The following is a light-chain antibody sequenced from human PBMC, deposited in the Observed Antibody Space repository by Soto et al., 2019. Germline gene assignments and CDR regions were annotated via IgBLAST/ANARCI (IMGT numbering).Light chain of an antibody. Sequence: EVVLTQSPATLSGSPGDRATLSCRASQSFISNLAWYQQKPGQAPRLLIYGASTRANGIPARFSGSGSGTDFTLTMSSIEPEDFAVYYCQQRSNWPPTWTFGQGTKVDIK. CDR1: QSFISN. CDR2: GAS. CDR3: QQRSNWPPTWT. V-gene: IGKV3-11*01. J-gene: IGKJ1*01.